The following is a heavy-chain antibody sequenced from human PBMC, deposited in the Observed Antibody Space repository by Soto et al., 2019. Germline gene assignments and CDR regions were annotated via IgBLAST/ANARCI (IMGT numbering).Heavy chain of an antibody. CDR3: ARGRGAAADYFDF. D-gene: IGHD6-13*01. CDR2: ISSSTSHT. CDR1: GFTFSDYY. J-gene: IGHJ4*02. Sequence: QVQLVESGGGLVKPGGSLRLSCAVSGFTFSDYYMTWIRQAPGKGLEWVSYISSSTSHTNYADTVKGRFTVSRDNAKNSFLLKMNILRAVDTAGYYCARGRGAAADYFDFWGQGTLVAVSS. V-gene: IGHV3-11*05.